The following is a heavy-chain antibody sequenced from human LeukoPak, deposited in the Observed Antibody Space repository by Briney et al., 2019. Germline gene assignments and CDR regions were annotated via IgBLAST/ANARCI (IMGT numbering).Heavy chain of an antibody. D-gene: IGHD6-19*01. CDR2: IYHSGST. CDR3: ARLGGGSLAVAGNFDY. V-gene: IGHV4-38-2*01. CDR1: GYSISSGYY. J-gene: IGHJ4*02. Sequence: SETLSLTCAVSGYSISSGYYWGWIRQPPGKGLEWIGSIYHSGSTYYNPSLKSRVTISVDTSKNQFPLKLSSVTAADTAMYYCARLGGGSLAVAGNFDYWGQGTLVTVSS.